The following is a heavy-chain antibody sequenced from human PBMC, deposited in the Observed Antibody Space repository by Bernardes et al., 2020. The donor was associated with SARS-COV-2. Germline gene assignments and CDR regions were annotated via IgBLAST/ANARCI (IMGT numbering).Heavy chain of an antibody. CDR3: AKAHYYDSSGYY. V-gene: IGHV3-23*01. D-gene: IGHD3-22*01. J-gene: IGHJ4*02. Sequence: VGSLSLSCAASGFTFSSYAMSWVRQAPGKGLEWVSAISGSGGSTYYADSVKGRFTISRDNSKNTLYLQMNSLRAEDTAVYYCAKAHYYDSSGYYLGQGTLVTVSS. CDR1: GFTFSSYA. CDR2: ISGSGGST.